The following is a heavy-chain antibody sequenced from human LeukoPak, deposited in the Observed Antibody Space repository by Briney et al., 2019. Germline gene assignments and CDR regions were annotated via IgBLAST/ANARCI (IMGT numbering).Heavy chain of an antibody. CDR1: GFTFSSYA. J-gene: IGHJ4*02. D-gene: IGHD6-13*01. Sequence: AGGSLRLSCAASGFTFSSYAMSWVRQAPGKGLEWVSAISGSGGSTYYADSVKGRFTISRDNSKNTLYLQMNSLRAEDTAVYYCARGSSSWLEKFNYWGQGTLVTVSS. CDR3: ARGSSSWLEKFNY. CDR2: ISGSGGST. V-gene: IGHV3-23*01.